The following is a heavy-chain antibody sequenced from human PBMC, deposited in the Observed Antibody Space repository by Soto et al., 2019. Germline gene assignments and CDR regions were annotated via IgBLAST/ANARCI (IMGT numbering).Heavy chain of an antibody. D-gene: IGHD3-22*01. CDR1: GYTFTSYG. Sequence: ASVKVSCKPSGYTFTSYGITWVRQAPGQGLEWMGWISAYNGNTNYAQKFQGRVTMTTDTSTDTAYMGLSSLRSEDTAVYYCATRAPSGYYPYDAFDIWGQGTMVTVSS. J-gene: IGHJ3*02. CDR2: ISAYNGNT. V-gene: IGHV1-18*01. CDR3: ATRAPSGYYPYDAFDI.